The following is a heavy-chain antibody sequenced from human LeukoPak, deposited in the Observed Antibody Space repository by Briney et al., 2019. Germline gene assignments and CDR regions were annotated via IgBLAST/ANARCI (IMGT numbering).Heavy chain of an antibody. CDR1: GFTFSSYA. V-gene: IGHV3-30*18. CDR2: TSSDGGNK. Sequence: PRRSLRLSCAASGFTFSSYAMHWIRQAPGKGLEWGAVTSSDGGNKHYVDSVKGRCTISRDNSKNTLFLQMDSLTGADTAVYHCAKDRYTTGRPLDYWGLGTLVTVSS. D-gene: IGHD3-16*02. CDR3: AKDRYTTGRPLDY. J-gene: IGHJ4*02.